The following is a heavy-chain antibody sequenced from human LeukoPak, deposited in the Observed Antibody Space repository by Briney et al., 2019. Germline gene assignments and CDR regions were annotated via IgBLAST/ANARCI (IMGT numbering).Heavy chain of an antibody. CDR2: ISSSGSTI. D-gene: IGHD1-26*01. CDR3: ARGSSAGGNNRFDP. CDR1: GFTFSSYE. J-gene: IGHJ5*02. V-gene: IGHV3-48*03. Sequence: GGSVRLSCAASGFTFSSYEMNWVPQAPGKGLEWFSYISSSGSTIYYADSVKGRFTISRDNAKNSLYLQMNSPRARDTAVYYWARGSSAGGNNRFDPWGQGTLVTVSS.